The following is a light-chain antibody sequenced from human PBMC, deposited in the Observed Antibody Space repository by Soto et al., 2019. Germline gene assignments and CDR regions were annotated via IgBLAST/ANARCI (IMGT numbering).Light chain of an antibody. V-gene: IGKV1-5*03. J-gene: IGKJ2*01. CDR3: QQYNSYSPYT. CDR2: KAS. Sequence: DIQMTQSPSTLSASVGDRVTITFRASQSISSWLAWYQQKPGKAPKLLIYKASSLESGVPSRFSGSGSGTEFTLTISSLQPDVFATYYCQQYNSYSPYTFGQGTKLEIK. CDR1: QSISSW.